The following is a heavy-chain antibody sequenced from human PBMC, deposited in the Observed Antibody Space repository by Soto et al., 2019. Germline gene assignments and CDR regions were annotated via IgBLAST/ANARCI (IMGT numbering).Heavy chain of an antibody. CDR1: GFTFSSYA. CDR3: AKVSWYSSGWYGGGWFDP. CDR2: ISGSGGST. V-gene: IGHV3-23*04. D-gene: IGHD6-19*01. J-gene: IGHJ5*02. Sequence: EVQLVESGGGLVQPGGSLRLSCAAFGFTFSSYAMSWVRQAPGKGLEWVSAISGSGGSTYYADSVKGRFTISRDNSKNTLYLQMNSLRAGDTAVYYCAKVSWYSSGWYGGGWFDPWGQGTLVTVSS.